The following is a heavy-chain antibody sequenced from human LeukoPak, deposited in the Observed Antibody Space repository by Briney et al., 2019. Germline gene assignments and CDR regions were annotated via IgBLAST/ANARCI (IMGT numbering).Heavy chain of an antibody. CDR2: ISGSGGST. Sequence: PGGSLRLSWAASGFTFSSYAMSWVRQAPGKGLEWVSAISGSGGSTYYADSVKGRFTISRDNSKNTLYLQMNSLRAEDTAVYYCATLWFGELLADAFDIWGQGTMVTVSS. J-gene: IGHJ3*02. D-gene: IGHD3-10*01. CDR3: ATLWFGELLADAFDI. CDR1: GFTFSSYA. V-gene: IGHV3-23*01.